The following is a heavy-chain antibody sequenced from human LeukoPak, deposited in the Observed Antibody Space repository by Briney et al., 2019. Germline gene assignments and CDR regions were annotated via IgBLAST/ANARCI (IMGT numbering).Heavy chain of an antibody. CDR2: IKQDGSKK. CDR3: ATPLDYYDSSGYHQGGD. D-gene: IGHD3-22*01. J-gene: IGHJ4*02. Sequence: GGSLRLSCAASGFTFSSHWVTWVRQAPGKGLEWVANIKQDGSKKNYVDSVKGRFTISRDNAKNSLYLQMNSLRAEDTAVYYCATPLDYYDSSGYHQGGDWGQGTPVTVSS. CDR1: GFTFSSHW. V-gene: IGHV3-7*03.